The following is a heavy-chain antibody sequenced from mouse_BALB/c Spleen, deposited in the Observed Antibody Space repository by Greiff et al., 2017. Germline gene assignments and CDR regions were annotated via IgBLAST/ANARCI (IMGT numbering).Heavy chain of an antibody. CDR3: TRISSLLRLYYFDY. Sequence: EVKLMESGGGLVQPGGSMKLSCVASGFTFSNYWMNWVRQSPEKGLEWVAEIRLKSNNYATHYAESVKGRFTISRDDSKSSVYLQMNNLRAEDTGIYYCTRISSLLRLYYFDYWGQGTTLTVSS. J-gene: IGHJ2*01. D-gene: IGHD1-2*01. CDR2: IRLKSNNYAT. CDR1: GFTFSNYW. V-gene: IGHV6-6*02.